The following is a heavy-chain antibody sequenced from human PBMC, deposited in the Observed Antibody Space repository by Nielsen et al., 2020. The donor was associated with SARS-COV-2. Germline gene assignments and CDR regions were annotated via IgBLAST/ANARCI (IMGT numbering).Heavy chain of an antibody. J-gene: IGHJ4*02. Sequence: GESLKISCAASGFTFSTYNMNWVRQAPGRGLEWVSSITSSSSYIYYADSVKGRFTISRDNSKNTVYLQLSSLRADDTAVYYCAREADSGYEFWDYWGQGTLVTVSS. CDR2: ITSSSSYI. V-gene: IGHV3-21*04. CDR3: AREADSGYEFWDY. D-gene: IGHD5-12*01. CDR1: GFTFSTYN.